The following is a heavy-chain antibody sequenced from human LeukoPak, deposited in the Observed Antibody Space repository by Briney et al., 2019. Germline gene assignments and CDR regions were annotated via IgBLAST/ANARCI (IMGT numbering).Heavy chain of an antibody. Sequence: PGGSLRLSCSASGFTYITYAMSWVRQAPGRGLEWVSGISHSGNNSYYADSVKGRFPISRDNSKNTLYLQMNSLSAEDPAVYYCAQDRVDTYGPENWRDPWGQGTLVSVSS. D-gene: IGHD5-18*01. J-gene: IGHJ5*02. V-gene: IGHV3-23*01. CDR1: GFTYITYA. CDR3: AQDRVDTYGPENWRDP. CDR2: ISHSGNNS.